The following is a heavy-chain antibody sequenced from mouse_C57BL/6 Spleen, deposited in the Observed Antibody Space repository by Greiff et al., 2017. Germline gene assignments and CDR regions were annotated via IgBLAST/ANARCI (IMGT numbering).Heavy chain of an antibody. J-gene: IGHJ4*01. V-gene: IGHV5-6*01. CDR1: GFTFSSYG. CDR2: ISSGGSYT. CDR3: ARDYGSSYEDYYAMDY. Sequence: EVQLVESGGDLVKPGGSLKLSCAASGFTFSSYGMSWVRQTPDKRLEWVATISSGGSYTYYPDSVKGRFTISRDNAKNTLYLQMSSLKSEDTAMYYCARDYGSSYEDYYAMDYWGQGTSVTVSS. D-gene: IGHD1-1*01.